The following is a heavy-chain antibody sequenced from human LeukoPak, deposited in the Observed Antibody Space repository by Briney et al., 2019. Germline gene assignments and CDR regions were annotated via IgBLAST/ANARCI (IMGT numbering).Heavy chain of an antibody. CDR2: VHYTGST. D-gene: IGHD1-26*01. V-gene: IGHV4-59*08. Sequence: SETLSLTCTVSGGSFSPYYWNWIRQSPGKGLEWIGYVHYTGSTNYNPSLKSRIAISVATSKNQFSLRLSPVTAADTAVYYCALHSGSYLFVPYFDYWGQGTLVTVSS. CDR3: ALHSGSYLFVPYFDY. J-gene: IGHJ4*02. CDR1: GGSFSPYY.